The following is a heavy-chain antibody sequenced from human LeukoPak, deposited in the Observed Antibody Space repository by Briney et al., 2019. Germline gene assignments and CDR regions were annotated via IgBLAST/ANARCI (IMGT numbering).Heavy chain of an antibody. CDR1: GGSISSYY. J-gene: IGHJ4*02. V-gene: IGHV6-1*01. Sequence: PSETLSLTCTVSGGSISSYYWNWIRQSPSRGLEWLGRTYYRSKWYNDYAVSVKSRITINPDTSKNQFSLQLNSVTPEDTAVYYCARDKGQWLVDYWGQGTLVTVSS. CDR2: TYYRSKWYN. CDR3: ARDKGQWLVDY. D-gene: IGHD6-19*01.